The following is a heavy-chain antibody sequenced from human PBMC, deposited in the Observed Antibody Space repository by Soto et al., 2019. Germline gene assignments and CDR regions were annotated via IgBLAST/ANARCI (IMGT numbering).Heavy chain of an antibody. D-gene: IGHD7-27*01. J-gene: IGHJ4*02. CDR1: GDSMTRSVW. CDR2: VFHTGNT. CDR3: ARKAWVRFDY. V-gene: IGHV4-4*02. Sequence: SETLSLTCTVSGDSMTRSVWWTWVRQPPGKGLEWIGEVFHTGNTNYNPSLKSRVTMSVDKSTNEFSLKVTSVTAADTDIYYCARKAWVRFDYWGQGAPVTVSS.